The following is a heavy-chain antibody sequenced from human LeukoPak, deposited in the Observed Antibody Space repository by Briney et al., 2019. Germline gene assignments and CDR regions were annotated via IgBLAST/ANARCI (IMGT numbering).Heavy chain of an antibody. D-gene: IGHD6-13*01. V-gene: IGHV3-13*04. CDR1: GFTFSSYD. CDR3: ARGGYSRGGYYFDY. Sequence: PGGSLRLSCAASGFTFSSYDMHWVRQTTGKGLEWVSAIGTAGDTYYPGSGKGRFTISREKPKNSLYLQMNSLRAGDTAVYYCARGGYSRGGYYFDYWGQGTLVTVSS. J-gene: IGHJ4*02. CDR2: IGTAGDT.